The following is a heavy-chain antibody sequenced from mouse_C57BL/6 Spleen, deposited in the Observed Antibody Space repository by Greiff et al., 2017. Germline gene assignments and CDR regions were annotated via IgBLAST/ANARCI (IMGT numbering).Heavy chain of an antibody. Sequence: QVQLQQSGPELVKPGASVKISCKASGYAFSSSWMNWVKQRPGKGLEWIGRIYPGDGDTNYNGKFKGKATLTADKSSSTAYMQLSSLTSEDSAVYFCARLNYSNYGGYCDVWGTGTTVTVSS. V-gene: IGHV1-82*01. CDR1: GYAFSSSW. CDR3: ARLNYSNYGGYCDV. D-gene: IGHD2-5*01. J-gene: IGHJ1*03. CDR2: IYPGDGDT.